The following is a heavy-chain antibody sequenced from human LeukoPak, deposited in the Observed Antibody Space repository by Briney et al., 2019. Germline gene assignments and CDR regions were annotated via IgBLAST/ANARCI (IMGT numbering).Heavy chain of an antibody. CDR3: ARGPKNSRAFDI. V-gene: IGHV1-69*01. D-gene: IGHD4-23*01. J-gene: IGHJ3*02. Sequence: ASVKVSCKASGGTFSSYAISWVRQAPGQGLEWMGGIIPIFGTANYAQKFQGRVTITAGESTSTAYMELSSLRSEDTAVYYCARGPKNSRAFDIWGQGTMVTVSS. CDR1: GGTFSSYA. CDR2: IIPIFGTA.